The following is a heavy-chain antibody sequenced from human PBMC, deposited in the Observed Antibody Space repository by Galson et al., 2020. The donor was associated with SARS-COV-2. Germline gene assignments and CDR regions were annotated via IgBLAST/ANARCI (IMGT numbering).Heavy chain of an antibody. Sequence: GGSLRLSCVASGFTFSSYEMNWVRQAPGKGLEWVSYINTSGGTKYYADSVKGRFTISRDNAKNSLYLQMNSLRAEDTAVYSCAGHYGMDVWGQGTTVTVSS. CDR3: AGHYGMDV. J-gene: IGHJ6*02. CDR2: INTSGGTK. CDR1: GFTFSSYE. V-gene: IGHV3-48*03.